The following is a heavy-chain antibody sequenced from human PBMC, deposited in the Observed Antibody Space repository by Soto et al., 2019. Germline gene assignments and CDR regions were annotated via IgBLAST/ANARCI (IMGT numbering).Heavy chain of an antibody. CDR1: GYTFTSYG. V-gene: IGHV1-18*01. J-gene: IGHJ4*02. Sequence: QVQLVQSGAEVKKPGASVKVSCKASGYTFTSYGISWVRQAPGQGLEWMGWISAYNGNTNYAQKLQGRVTMTTDTSTTTAYMELRSLRADDTAVYDCARDWETTVTTQPDYWGQGTLVTVSS. CDR3: ARDWETTVTTQPDY. CDR2: ISAYNGNT. D-gene: IGHD4-17*01.